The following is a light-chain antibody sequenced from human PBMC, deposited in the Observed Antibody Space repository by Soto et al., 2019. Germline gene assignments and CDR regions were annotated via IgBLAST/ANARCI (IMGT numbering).Light chain of an antibody. CDR3: QQSYSSGIT. J-gene: IGKJ5*01. CDR2: DAS. V-gene: IGKV1-39*01. Sequence: DIQMTQSPSSLSASVGDRVTITCRASQSISSYLNWYQQKPGKAPKLLIYDASSLQSGVPSRFSGSGSGTDFTLTISSLQPEDFATYYCQQSYSSGITFGQGTRLEIK. CDR1: QSISSY.